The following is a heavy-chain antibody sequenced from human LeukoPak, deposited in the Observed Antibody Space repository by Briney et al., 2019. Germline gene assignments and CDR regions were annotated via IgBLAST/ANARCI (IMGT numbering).Heavy chain of an antibody. CDR1: GFTFSSYE. J-gene: IGHJ6*03. CDR3: ARALRNSVDYYYYYMDV. CDR2: ISSSGRTI. Sequence: GGSLRLSCAASGFTFSSYEMNWVRQAPGKGLEWVSYISSSGRTIYYADSVKGRFTISRDNAKNSLYLQMNSLRAEDTAVYYCARALRNSVDYYYYYMDVWGKGTTVTVSS. V-gene: IGHV3-48*03. D-gene: IGHD5-12*01.